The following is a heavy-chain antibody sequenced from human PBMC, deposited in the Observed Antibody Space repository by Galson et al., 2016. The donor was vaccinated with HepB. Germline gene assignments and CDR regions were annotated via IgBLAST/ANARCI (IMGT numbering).Heavy chain of an antibody. Sequence: SLRLSCAASGFSFSTSGMSWVRQTPGRGLEWVSGITSSGASTHYADSVKGRFTISRDNSKHTLYLYMNSQRAGATAVYYCGKHGGFDYWGQGALVTVSS. CDR2: ITSSGAST. D-gene: IGHD3-16*01. CDR1: GFSFSTSG. J-gene: IGHJ4*02. CDR3: GKHGGFDY. V-gene: IGHV3-23*01.